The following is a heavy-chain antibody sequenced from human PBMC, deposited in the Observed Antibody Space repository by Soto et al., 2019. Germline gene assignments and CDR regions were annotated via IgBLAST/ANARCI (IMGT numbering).Heavy chain of an antibody. CDR1: GFTFNSYG. CDR3: ARDRVFNLDYYGMDV. Sequence: GGSLRLSCAASGFTFNSYGMHWVRQAPGKGLEWVAVIWYDGSNKYYADSVKGRFSISRDTSKNQFSLQLNSVTPEDTAVYYCARDRVFNLDYYGMDVWGQGTTVTASS. V-gene: IGHV3-33*01. J-gene: IGHJ6*02. CDR2: IWYDGSNK. D-gene: IGHD6-6*01.